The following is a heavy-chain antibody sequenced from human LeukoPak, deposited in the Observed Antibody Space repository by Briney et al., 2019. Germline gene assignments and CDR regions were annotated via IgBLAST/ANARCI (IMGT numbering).Heavy chain of an antibody. CDR1: GYTFTTYG. CDR2: ISAYNGNT. V-gene: IGHV1-18*01. D-gene: IGHD3-22*01. Sequence: ASVTVSCKASGYTFTTYGISWVRQAPGQGLEWMGWISAYNGNTNHAQKLQGRVTMTTDTSTSTAYMELRSLRSDDTAVYYCARVFHDSSGYYPYYFDYWGQGTLVTVSS. CDR3: ARVFHDSSGYYPYYFDY. J-gene: IGHJ4*02.